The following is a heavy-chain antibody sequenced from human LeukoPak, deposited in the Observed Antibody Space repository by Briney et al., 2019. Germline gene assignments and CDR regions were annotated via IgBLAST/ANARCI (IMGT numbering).Heavy chain of an antibody. D-gene: IGHD3-3*02. V-gene: IGHV4-39*01. Sequence: SETLSLTCTVYGGSISSSSYYLGWIRQPPGKGLEWIVSIYYSGSTYYNPSLKSRVTISVDTSKNQFSLKLSSVTAADTAVYYCARRSFTFDIWGQGTMVTVSS. CDR1: GGSISSSSYY. J-gene: IGHJ3*02. CDR3: ARRSFTFDI. CDR2: IYYSGST.